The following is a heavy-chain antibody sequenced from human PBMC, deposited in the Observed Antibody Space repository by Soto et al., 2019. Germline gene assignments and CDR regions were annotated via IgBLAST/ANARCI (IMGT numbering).Heavy chain of an antibody. CDR2: LNGNGDHT. CDR1: GFSFEKHA. CDR3: SRLPTLVVTDDLILAT. Sequence: PGGSLRLSCEVSGFSFEKHAMSLVRQSPGKGLEWVAGLNGNGDHTYYAPSVRGRFTISRDNSKKTVFLQMNSLRDDDTGVYYCSRLPTLVVTDDLILATWGQGTWFTVSS. J-gene: IGHJ5*02. D-gene: IGHD3-16*01. V-gene: IGHV3-23*01.